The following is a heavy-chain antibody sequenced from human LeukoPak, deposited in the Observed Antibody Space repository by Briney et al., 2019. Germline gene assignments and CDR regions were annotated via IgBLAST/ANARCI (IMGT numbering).Heavy chain of an antibody. CDR1: GYTFNNYD. CDR3: VRAMAPLDTFNYQYAMDV. Sequence: ASVMVSCKASGYTFNNYDINWVRQAPGQGLEWMGWMNPNSGNTGYAQKFQGRFTLTRETFISTAYMELSSLRSDDTAVYYCVRAMAPLDTFNYQYAMDVWGQGTMVTVSS. V-gene: IGHV1-8*01. CDR2: MNPNSGNT. D-gene: IGHD5-24*01. J-gene: IGHJ6*02.